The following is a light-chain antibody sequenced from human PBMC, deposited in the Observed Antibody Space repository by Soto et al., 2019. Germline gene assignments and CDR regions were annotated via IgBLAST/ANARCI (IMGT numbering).Light chain of an antibody. V-gene: IGLV8-61*01. CDR2: TTD. Sequence: QTVVTQEPSFSVSPGGTVTLTCGLSSGSVSTSYYPSWYQQTPGQPPRTLIYTTDTRSSGVPDRFSGSILGNKAALTITGAQAVDDSHYYCMLFLGRGAWVFGGGTKVTVL. J-gene: IGLJ3*02. CDR3: MLFLGRGAWV. CDR1: SGSVSTSYY.